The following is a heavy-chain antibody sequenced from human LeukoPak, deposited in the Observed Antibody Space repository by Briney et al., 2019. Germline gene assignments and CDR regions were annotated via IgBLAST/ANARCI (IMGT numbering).Heavy chain of an antibody. Sequence: GASVKVSCKVSGYTLTELSMHWVRQAPGKGLEWMGGFDPEDGETIYAQKFQGRVTMTEDTSTDTAYMELSSLRSEDTAVYYCARELYGDYEFSDAFDIWGQGTMVTVSS. J-gene: IGHJ3*02. V-gene: IGHV1-24*01. CDR2: FDPEDGET. D-gene: IGHD4-17*01. CDR3: ARELYGDYEFSDAFDI. CDR1: GYTLTELS.